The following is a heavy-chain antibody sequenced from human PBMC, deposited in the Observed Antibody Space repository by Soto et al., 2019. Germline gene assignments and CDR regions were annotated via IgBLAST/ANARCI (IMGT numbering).Heavy chain of an antibody. CDR1: GCSIISGCYY. D-gene: IGHD4-17*01. J-gene: IGHJ2*01. CDR2: IYYSGST. Sequence: SATXSLTCTVSGCSIISGCYYWSWIRQHPGKGLEWIGYIYYSGSTYYNPSLKSRVTISVDTSKNQFSLKLSSVTAADTAVYYCARDYPDYGDYVKWYLDLWGRGTLVTVSS. V-gene: IGHV4-31*03. CDR3: ARDYPDYGDYVKWYLDL.